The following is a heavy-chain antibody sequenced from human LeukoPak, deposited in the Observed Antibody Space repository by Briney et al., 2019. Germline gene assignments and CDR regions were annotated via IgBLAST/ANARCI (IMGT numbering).Heavy chain of an antibody. Sequence: GGSLRLSCAASGFTFSSYAMHWVRQAPGKGLEWVAAISYDGSKKYHTGSVKSRFTISRDNSKNTLYLQMNSLRAEDTAVYYCARVKPYYDFWSGYYSYFDYWGQGTLVTVSS. V-gene: IGHV3-30-3*01. CDR1: GFTFSSYA. J-gene: IGHJ4*02. D-gene: IGHD3-3*01. CDR3: ARVKPYYDFWSGYYSYFDY. CDR2: ISYDGSKK.